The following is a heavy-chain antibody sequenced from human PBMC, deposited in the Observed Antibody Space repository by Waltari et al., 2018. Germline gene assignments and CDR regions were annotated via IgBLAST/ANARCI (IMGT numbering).Heavy chain of an antibody. V-gene: IGHV4-38-2*01. Sequence: QVQLQESGPGLVKPSETLSLTCAVSGGSISGGYDWNWIRQPPGKGLEWIGYIYGTTGSTNYNPSLKNRVTISKDTSKNQFSLRLSSVTVADTAEYYCARHGSMYVGFDYWGQGVLVTVSS. D-gene: IGHD3-10*01. J-gene: IGHJ4*02. CDR2: IYGTTGST. CDR1: GGSISGGYD. CDR3: ARHGSMYVGFDY.